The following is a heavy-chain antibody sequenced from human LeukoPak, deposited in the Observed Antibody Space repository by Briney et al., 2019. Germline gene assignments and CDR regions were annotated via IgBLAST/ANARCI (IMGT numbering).Heavy chain of an antibody. CDR3: AGGYYQNCFDP. Sequence: SETLSLTCAVSGGSISSGGYSWSWIRQPPGKGLEWIGYIYRSGSTYYNPSLKSRVTISVDRSKNQFSLKLSSVTAADTAVYYCAGGYYQNCFDPGAQGPLATVPP. CDR1: GGSISSGGYS. D-gene: IGHD3-10*01. CDR2: IYRSGST. J-gene: IGHJ5*02. V-gene: IGHV4-30-2*01.